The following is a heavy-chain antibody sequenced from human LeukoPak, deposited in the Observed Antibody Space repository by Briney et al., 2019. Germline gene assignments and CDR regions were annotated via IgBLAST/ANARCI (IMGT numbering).Heavy chain of an antibody. CDR1: GGSISSGAYF. CDR2: IYHSGST. Sequence: SETLSLTCTASGGSISSGAYFWSWIRQPPGKGLEWIGYIYHSGSTYYNPSLKSRVTISVDRSKNQFSLKLSSVTVADTAVYYCARQLMVYAYFDYWGQGTLVTVSS. J-gene: IGHJ4*02. D-gene: IGHD2-8*01. V-gene: IGHV4-30-2*01. CDR3: ARQLMVYAYFDY.